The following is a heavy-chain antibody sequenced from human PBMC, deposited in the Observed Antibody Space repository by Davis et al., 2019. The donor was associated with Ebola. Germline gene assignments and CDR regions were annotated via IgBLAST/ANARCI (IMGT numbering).Heavy chain of an antibody. Sequence: AASVKVSCKASGYTFTSYYMHWVRQAPGQGLEWMGIINPSGGSTSYAQKFQGRVTITADKSTSTAYMELSSLRSEDTAVYYCARSSSWYFDYGMDVWGQGTTVTVSS. CDR1: GYTFTSYY. CDR3: ARSSSWYFDYGMDV. J-gene: IGHJ6*02. CDR2: INPSGGST. D-gene: IGHD6-13*01. V-gene: IGHV1-46*01.